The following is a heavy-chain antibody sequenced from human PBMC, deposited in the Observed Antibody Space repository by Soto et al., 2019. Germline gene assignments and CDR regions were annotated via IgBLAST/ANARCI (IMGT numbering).Heavy chain of an antibody. V-gene: IGHV1-18*01. D-gene: IGHD3-16*01. CDR1: GYIFVNYG. J-gene: IGHJ6*02. Sequence: QVQLVQSGDEVKKPGASVKVSCKASGYIFVNYGIAWVRQAPGQGLEWMGWISPYTGNTHSATKVQGRLTMTTDTYPSTAYMDLWSLTSDDTAVYYCVMVDDYVTPTPQDVWGPGTTVTVSS. CDR3: VMVDDYVTPTPQDV. CDR2: ISPYTGNT.